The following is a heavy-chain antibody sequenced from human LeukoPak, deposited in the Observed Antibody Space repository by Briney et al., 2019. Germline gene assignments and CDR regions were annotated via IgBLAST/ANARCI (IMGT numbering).Heavy chain of an antibody. J-gene: IGHJ4*02. CDR2: IYWDDDK. V-gene: IGHV2-5*02. CDR1: GFSLSTTGVG. CDR3: ARTNIAVAEADY. D-gene: IGHD6-19*01. Sequence: SGPTLVNPTQTLTLTCTFSGFSLSTTGVGVGWIRQPPGKALEWLALIYWDDDKRYSPSLKTRLTISKDTSKNQVVLTMTNMDPVDTATYYCARTNIAVAEADYWGQGTLVTVSS.